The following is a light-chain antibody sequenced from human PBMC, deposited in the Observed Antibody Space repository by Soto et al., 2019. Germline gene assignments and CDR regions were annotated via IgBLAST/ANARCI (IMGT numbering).Light chain of an antibody. Sequence: EIVLTQSPGTLSLSPGERATLSCMASQTVSSSYLAWYQQKPGQSPRLLIYGASSRATGIPDRFSGSGSGTDFTLTISRLEPEDFAVYYCQQYGSSPRYTFGQGTRLEL. CDR3: QQYGSSPRYT. CDR2: GAS. CDR1: QTVSSSY. J-gene: IGKJ5*01. V-gene: IGKV3-20*01.